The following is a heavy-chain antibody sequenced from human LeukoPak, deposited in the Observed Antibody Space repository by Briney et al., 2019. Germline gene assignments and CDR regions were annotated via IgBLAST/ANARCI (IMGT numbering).Heavy chain of an antibody. Sequence: ASVKVSCKASGYTFTSYGISWVRQPPAQGLEWMGWISAYNGNTNYPQKPQGRVTMTTDTSTSTAYMELRSLRSDDTAVYYCARGDYGDYNWFDPWGQGTLVTVSS. D-gene: IGHD4-17*01. CDR1: GYTFTSYG. CDR2: ISAYNGNT. CDR3: ARGDYGDYNWFDP. V-gene: IGHV1-18*04. J-gene: IGHJ5*02.